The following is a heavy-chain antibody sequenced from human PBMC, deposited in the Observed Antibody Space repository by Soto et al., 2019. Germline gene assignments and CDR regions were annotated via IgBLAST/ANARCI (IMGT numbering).Heavy chain of an antibody. J-gene: IGHJ4*02. CDR2: ISSSSSTI. V-gene: IGHV3-48*02. CDR1: GFTFSSYS. D-gene: IGHD6-13*01. Sequence: PGGSQRLSCTASGFTFSSYSMNWVRQAPGKGLEWVSYISSSSSTIYYADSVKGRFTISRDNAKNSLYLQMNSLRDEDTAVYYCARGKGIAAAGTGHFDYWGQGTLVTVS. CDR3: ARGKGIAAAGTGHFDY.